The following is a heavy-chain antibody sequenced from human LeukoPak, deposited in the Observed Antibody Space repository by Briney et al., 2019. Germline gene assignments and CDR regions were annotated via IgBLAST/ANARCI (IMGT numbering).Heavy chain of an antibody. D-gene: IGHD2-8*01. J-gene: IGHJ4*02. CDR2: ISYSSSTI. Sequence: GGSLRLSCAASGFTFNTYSMNWVRQAPGKGLEWVSYISYSSSTIYYADSVKGRFTISRDNAKDSLYLQMNSLRDEDTAVYYCTTDASPYCTNGKCYSGGNFDYWGQGTLVTVSS. CDR1: GFTFNTYS. V-gene: IGHV3-48*02. CDR3: TTDASPYCTNGKCYSGGNFDY.